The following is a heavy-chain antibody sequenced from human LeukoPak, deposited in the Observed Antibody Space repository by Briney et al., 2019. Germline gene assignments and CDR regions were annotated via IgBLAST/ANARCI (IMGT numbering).Heavy chain of an antibody. CDR2: IRPDGSEK. J-gene: IGHJ4*02. CDR3: AGRDSARNPWAY. D-gene: IGHD4-11*01. Sequence: GGSLRLSCAASGFTFTNFWMNWIRRAPGRGLEWVANIRPDGSEKFCVDSVKGRFTISRDNAKNSVYLQMNSLRADDAAVYYCAGRDSARNPWAYWGQGTLVTVST. CDR1: GFTFTNFW. V-gene: IGHV3-7*01.